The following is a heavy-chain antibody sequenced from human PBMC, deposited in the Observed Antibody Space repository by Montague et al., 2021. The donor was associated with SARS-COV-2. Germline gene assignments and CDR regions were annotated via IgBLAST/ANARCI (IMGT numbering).Heavy chain of an antibody. CDR2: IEFSGST. CDR1: GDSLSFYF. CDR3: GRWGYSTSTVDS. J-gene: IGHJ5*01. D-gene: IGHD6-6*01. V-gene: IGHV4-59*12. Sequence: SETLSLTCTVSGDSLSFYFWAWIRQPAGRGLEWIGYIEFSGSTNYNPSFRSRLTMSLDMSSNQFSLEFRSVTAADTAVYYCGRWGYSTSTVDSWGHGTLVTVSS.